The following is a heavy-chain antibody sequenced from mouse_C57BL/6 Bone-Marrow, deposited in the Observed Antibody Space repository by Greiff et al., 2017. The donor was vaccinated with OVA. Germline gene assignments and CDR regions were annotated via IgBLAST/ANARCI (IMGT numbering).Heavy chain of an antibody. CDR1: EYEFPSHD. J-gene: IGHJ1*03. CDR3: ARLPPTEYFDV. Sequence: EVKLMESGGGLVQPGVSLKLSCESNEYEFPSHDMSWVRKTPEKRLELVAAINSDGGSTYYPDTMERRFIISRDNTKKTLYLQMSSLRSEDTALYYCARLPPTEYFDVWGTGTTVTVSS. V-gene: IGHV5-2*01. CDR2: INSDGGST.